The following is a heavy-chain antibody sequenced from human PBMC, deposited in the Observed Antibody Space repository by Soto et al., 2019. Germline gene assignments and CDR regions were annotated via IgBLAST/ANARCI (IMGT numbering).Heavy chain of an antibody. V-gene: IGHV1-18*01. Sequence: VSVKVSCKASGYAFTIYGISWVRQAPGQGLEWMGWISAYNGNTNYAQKLQGRVTMTTDTSTSTAYMELRSLSSYDTAVYYCAREDDGDERLDPWGQGILVTVSS. D-gene: IGHD4-17*01. CDR2: ISAYNGNT. J-gene: IGHJ5*02. CDR1: GYAFTIYG. CDR3: AREDDGDERLDP.